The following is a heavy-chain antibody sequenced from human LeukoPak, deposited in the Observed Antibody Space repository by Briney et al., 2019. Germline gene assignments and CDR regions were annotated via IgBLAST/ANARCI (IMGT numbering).Heavy chain of an antibody. CDR2: INSDGSST. J-gene: IGHJ4*02. Sequence: GGSLRLSCAPSGFTFSSYWMHWVRQAPGKGLVWVSRINSDGSSTSYADSVKGRFTISRDNAKNTLYLQMNSLRAEDTAVYYCARGVAVSYFDYWGQGTLVTVSS. V-gene: IGHV3-74*01. CDR1: GFTFSSYW. D-gene: IGHD6-19*01. CDR3: ARGVAVSYFDY.